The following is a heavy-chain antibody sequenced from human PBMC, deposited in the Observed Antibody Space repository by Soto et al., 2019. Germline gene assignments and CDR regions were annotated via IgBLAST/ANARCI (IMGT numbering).Heavy chain of an antibody. J-gene: IGHJ5*02. CDR3: ARSGYDFCFAA. Sequence: QLQLQESGPGLVKPSETMSLTCTVSGGSIRSSDYYWGWIRQPPGKGLEWIGSVYYSGNTYYKASLRSRLTISVDTSKNQFSLKLSSMTAAGSAVYYCARSGYDFCFAAWGQGTLVTVSS. CDR1: GGSIRSSDYY. CDR2: VYYSGNT. V-gene: IGHV4-39*01. D-gene: IGHD5-12*01.